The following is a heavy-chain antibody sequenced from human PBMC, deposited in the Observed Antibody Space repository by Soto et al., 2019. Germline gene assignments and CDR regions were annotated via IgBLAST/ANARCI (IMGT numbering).Heavy chain of an antibody. CDR1: GVNVSSNY. V-gene: IGHV3-66*01. Sequence: EVQLVESGGNLVQPGGSLRLSCAASGVNVSSNYMSWVRQAPGKGLERVSVIHSGGSTYYADSVKGRFTISRDNSKNTLYLQMNTLRAEDTAVYYGARDKDYGRGEERAFGVLGQGTMVTVSS. CDR3: ARDKDYGRGEERAFGV. J-gene: IGHJ3*01. D-gene: IGHD3-10*01. CDR2: IHSGGST.